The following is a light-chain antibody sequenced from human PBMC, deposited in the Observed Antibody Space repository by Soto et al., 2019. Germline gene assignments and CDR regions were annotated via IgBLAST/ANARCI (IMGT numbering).Light chain of an antibody. Sequence: EIVMTQSPATLSVSPGERATLSCRASQSVSSNLAWYQQKPGQAPRLLIYGASSRATGIPARFSGSGSGTEFTITISSLQSEDFAVSYCQQYNKWPPRTFGQGTKVEMK. CDR3: QQYNKWPPRT. V-gene: IGKV3-15*01. CDR2: GAS. J-gene: IGKJ1*01. CDR1: QSVSSN.